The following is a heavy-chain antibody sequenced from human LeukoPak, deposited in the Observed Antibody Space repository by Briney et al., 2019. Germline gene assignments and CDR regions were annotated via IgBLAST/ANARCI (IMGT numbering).Heavy chain of an antibody. J-gene: IGHJ4*02. Sequence: GGSLRLSCAASGFTFSSYCMNWVRQAPGKGLEWVSAISGSGGSTYYADSVKGRFTISRDNSKNTLYLQMNSLRAEDTAVYYCARVANSYYYDSSGWGIYFDYWGQGTLVTVSS. CDR1: GFTFSSYC. D-gene: IGHD3-22*01. V-gene: IGHV3-23*01. CDR3: ARVANSYYYDSSGWGIYFDY. CDR2: ISGSGGST.